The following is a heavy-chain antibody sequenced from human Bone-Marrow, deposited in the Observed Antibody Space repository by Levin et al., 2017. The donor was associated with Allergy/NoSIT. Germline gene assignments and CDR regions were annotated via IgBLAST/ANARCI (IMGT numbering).Heavy chain of an antibody. CDR1: GYTFTSYG. V-gene: IGHV1-18*01. D-gene: IGHD2-21*02. Sequence: ASVKVSCKASGYTFTSYGISWVRQAPGQGLEWMGWISAYNGNTNYAQKLQGRVTMTTDTSTSTAYMELRSLRSDDTAVYYCARARVVVTATLPSEDVWGQGTTVTVSS. J-gene: IGHJ6*02. CDR2: ISAYNGNT. CDR3: ARARVVVTATLPSEDV.